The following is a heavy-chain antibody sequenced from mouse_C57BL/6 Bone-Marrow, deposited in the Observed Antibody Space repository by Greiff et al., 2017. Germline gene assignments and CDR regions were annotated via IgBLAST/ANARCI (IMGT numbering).Heavy chain of an antibody. CDR2: INPGSGGT. CDR1: GYAFTNYL. Sequence: QVQLQQSGAELVRPGTSVKVSCKASGYAFTNYLIEWVKQRPGQGLEWIGVINPGSGGTNYNEKFKGKATLTADKSSSTAYMQLSSLTSEDSAVYCCARSKNWDSWFAYWGQGTLFTVSA. J-gene: IGHJ3*01. CDR3: ARSKNWDSWFAY. V-gene: IGHV1-54*01. D-gene: IGHD4-1*01.